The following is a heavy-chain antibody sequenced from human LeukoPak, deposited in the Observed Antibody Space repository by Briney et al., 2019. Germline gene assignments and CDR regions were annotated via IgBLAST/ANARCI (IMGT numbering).Heavy chain of an antibody. D-gene: IGHD3-10*01. CDR2: NRERGGSR. CDR1: GNSLRNYA. CDR3: AKRGVVIRGILVIGYHQEAYHYDY. Sequence: PGGSLRLSRVVSGNSLRNYALSWVPDAPGRGVEWVSYNRERGGSRNYAESLWGRFTISRDNSLNTLYLYMSTVRAESTAVYICAKRGVVIRGILVIGYHQEAYHYDYWGQGVLVTVSS. J-gene: IGHJ4*02. V-gene: IGHV3-23*01.